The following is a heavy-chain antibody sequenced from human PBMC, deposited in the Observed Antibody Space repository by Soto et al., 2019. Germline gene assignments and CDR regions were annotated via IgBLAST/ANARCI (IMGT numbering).Heavy chain of an antibody. J-gene: IGHJ5*02. V-gene: IGHV4-39*01. CDR1: GGSISSSSYY. D-gene: IGHD6-13*01. Sequence: SETLSLTCTVSGGSISSSSYYWGWIRQPPGKGLEWIGSIYYSGSTYYNPSLKSRVTISVDTSKNQFSLKLSSVTAADTAVYYCARSPLSGSSSWYREGDNWFDPWGQGTLVTVSS. CDR2: IYYSGST. CDR3: ARSPLSGSSSWYREGDNWFDP.